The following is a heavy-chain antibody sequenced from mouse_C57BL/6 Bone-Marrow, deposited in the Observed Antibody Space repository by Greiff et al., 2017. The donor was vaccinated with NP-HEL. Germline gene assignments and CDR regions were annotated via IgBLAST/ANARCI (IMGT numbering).Heavy chain of an antibody. CDR1: GFNIKDDY. J-gene: IGHJ4*01. V-gene: IGHV14-4*01. CDR2: IDPENGYT. CDR3: TTPPFMDY. Sequence: EVQGVESGAELVRPGASVKLSCTASGFNIKDDYMHWVKQRPEQGLEWIGWIDPENGYTEYASKFQGKATITADTSSNTAYLQLSSLTSEDTAVYYCTTPPFMDYWGQGTSVTVSS.